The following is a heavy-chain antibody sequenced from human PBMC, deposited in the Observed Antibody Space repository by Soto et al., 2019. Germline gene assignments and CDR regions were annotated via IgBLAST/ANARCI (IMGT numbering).Heavy chain of an antibody. CDR3: ANFGSGSYDFDY. D-gene: IGHD3-10*01. CDR2: ISGSGGST. V-gene: IGHV3-23*01. CDR1: GFTFSSYA. J-gene: IGHJ4*02. Sequence: EVQLLESGGGLVQPGGSLRLSFAASGFTFSSYAMSWVRQAPGKGLEWVSAISGSGGSTYYADSVKGRFTISRDNSKNTLYLQMNSLRAEDTAVYYCANFGSGSYDFDYWGQGTLVTVSS.